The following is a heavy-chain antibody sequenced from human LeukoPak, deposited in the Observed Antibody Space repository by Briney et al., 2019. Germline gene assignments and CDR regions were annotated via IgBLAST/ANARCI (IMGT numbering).Heavy chain of an antibody. CDR3: ARRGGSGGAFDC. J-gene: IGHJ4*02. D-gene: IGHD1-26*01. V-gene: IGHV4-39*01. CDR2: NYYTGST. CDR1: GASISGGTYY. Sequence: PSETLSFTCTVSGASISGGTYYCGRLRPRPGQGLEWFGCNYYTGSTYDNPSLRSRVTISVDTSKNQFSLKLSSVTAADTAVYYCARRGGSGGAFDCWGQGTLVTVSS.